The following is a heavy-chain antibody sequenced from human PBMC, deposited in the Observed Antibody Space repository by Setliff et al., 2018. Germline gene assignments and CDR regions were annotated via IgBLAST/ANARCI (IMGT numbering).Heavy chain of an antibody. J-gene: IGHJ4*02. D-gene: IGHD2-2*01. CDR3: ARGPCSSTSCYAAY. CDR1: GGSFSGYY. CDR2: INHSGST. V-gene: IGHV4-34*01. Sequence: SETLSLTCTVYGGSFSGYYWSWIRQPPGKGLEWIGEINHSGSTNYNPSLRSRVTISVDTSKNQFSLKVNSVTAADTAVYYCARGPCSSTSCYAAYWGQGTLVTVSS.